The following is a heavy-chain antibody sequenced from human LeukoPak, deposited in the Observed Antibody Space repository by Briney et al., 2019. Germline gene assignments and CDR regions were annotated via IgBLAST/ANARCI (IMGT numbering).Heavy chain of an antibody. V-gene: IGHV4-39*01. CDR2: IYYSGST. CDR1: GGSISSSSYY. Sequence: PSETLSLTCTVSGGSISSSSYYWGWIRQPPGKGLEWIGSIYYSGSTYYNPSLKSRVTISVDTSKNQFSLKLSSVTAADTAVYYCARHGYSYSGSFTAVRHWGQGTLVTVSS. D-gene: IGHD1-26*01. J-gene: IGHJ1*01. CDR3: ARHGYSYSGSFTAVRH.